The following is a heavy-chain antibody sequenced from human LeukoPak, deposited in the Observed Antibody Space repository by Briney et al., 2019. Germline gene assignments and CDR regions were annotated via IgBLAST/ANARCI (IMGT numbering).Heavy chain of an antibody. CDR1: GFTFSSYW. CDR3: AKDPTYYYDSSGP. D-gene: IGHD3-22*01. J-gene: IGHJ5*02. CDR2: ISGDGRNI. Sequence: GGSLRLSCVASGFTFSSYWMHWVRQDPRKGLVWVSRISGDGRNINYADSVRGRFTISRDNAKNTLYLQMNSLRAEDTAVYYCAKDPTYYYDSSGPRGQGTLVTVSS. V-gene: IGHV3-74*01.